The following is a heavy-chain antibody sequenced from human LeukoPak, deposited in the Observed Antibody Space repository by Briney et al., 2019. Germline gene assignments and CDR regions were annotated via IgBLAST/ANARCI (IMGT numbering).Heavy chain of an antibody. CDR2: ISGSGGST. J-gene: IGHJ3*02. CDR3: ARVGRAMTAAGFGAFDI. Sequence: GGSLRLSCAGSGFIFSSYAMTWVRQAPGKGLDWVSVISGSGGSTYFADSVKGRFTISRDNSKNTLYLQLSSLRAEDTAVYYCARVGRAMTAAGFGAFDIWGQGTMVIVSP. CDR1: GFIFSSYA. V-gene: IGHV3-23*01. D-gene: IGHD6-13*01.